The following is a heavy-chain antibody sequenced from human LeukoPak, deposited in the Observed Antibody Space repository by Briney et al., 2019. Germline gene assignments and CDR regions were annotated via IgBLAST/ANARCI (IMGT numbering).Heavy chain of an antibody. J-gene: IGHJ4*02. CDR2: ISHSGGT. V-gene: IGHV4-39*01. D-gene: IGHD1-1*01. CDR1: GGSISSYY. Sequence: KTSETLSLTCTVSGGSISSYYWAWIRQPPGKGLEWIGSISHSGGTYYNPSLMSRLTISVDTSKNQFSLNLSSVTATDTAMYYCASHRGRNFVNCFDYWGQGTLVTVSS. CDR3: ASHRGRNFVNCFDY.